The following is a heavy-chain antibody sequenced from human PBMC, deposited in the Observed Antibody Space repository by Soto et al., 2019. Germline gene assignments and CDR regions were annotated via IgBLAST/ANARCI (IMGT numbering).Heavy chain of an antibody. D-gene: IGHD4-17*01. CDR2: ISSTTNYI. Sequence: GGPLRLSCAASGFTFTRYGMNWVLLAPGKGLEWVSSISSTTNYIYYGDSMKGRFTIPRDNDKNSLYLEMNSLRAEETAVYYCTREDDYGSKKHGKDVWGEGTTVTVSS. V-gene: IGHV3-21*06. CDR3: TREDDYGSKKHGKDV. CDR1: GFTFTRYG. J-gene: IGHJ6*04.